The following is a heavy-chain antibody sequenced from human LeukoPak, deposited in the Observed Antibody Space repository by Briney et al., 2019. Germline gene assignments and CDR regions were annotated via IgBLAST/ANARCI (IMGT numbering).Heavy chain of an antibody. Sequence: PSQTLSLTCTVSGGSISSGDYYWSWIRQPPGKGLEWIGYIYYSGSTYYNPSLKSRVTISVDTSKNQFSLKLSSVTAADTAVYYCARVGGYCTNGVCYNNWFDPWGQGTLVTVSS. J-gene: IGHJ5*02. D-gene: IGHD2-8*01. CDR2: IYYSGST. CDR1: GGSISSGDYY. CDR3: ARVGGYCTNGVCYNNWFDP. V-gene: IGHV4-30-4*01.